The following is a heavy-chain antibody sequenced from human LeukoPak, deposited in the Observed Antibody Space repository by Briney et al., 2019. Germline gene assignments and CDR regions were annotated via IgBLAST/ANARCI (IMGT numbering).Heavy chain of an antibody. Sequence: GGSLRLSCAASGFTFSGHNMNWVRQAPGKGLEWISFVSISSGTIYYADSVDGRFRISRDNAKSSLDLEMNSLRAEDTAVYYCARGRGRSGFDWGQGTLVTVSS. CDR1: GFTFSGHN. CDR3: ARGRGRSGFD. J-gene: IGHJ4*02. D-gene: IGHD3-9*01. V-gene: IGHV3-48*04. CDR2: VSISSGTI.